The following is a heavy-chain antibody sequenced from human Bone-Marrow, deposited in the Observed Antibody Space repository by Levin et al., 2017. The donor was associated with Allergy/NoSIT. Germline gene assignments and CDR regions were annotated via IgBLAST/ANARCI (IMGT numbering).Heavy chain of an antibody. J-gene: IGHJ4*02. D-gene: IGHD3-16*01. CDR2: IRQDETNK. V-gene: IGHV3-30*02. CDR3: ARDLGPPQEALDS. CDR1: GFTLSTYD. Sequence: GGSLRLSCAVSGFTLSTYDMHWLRQAPGKGLEWVALIRQDETNKHYTDSVRGRFTISRDNSQSTLYLEMNSLRAEDTAVYYCARDLGPPQEALDSWGQGTLVTVSS.